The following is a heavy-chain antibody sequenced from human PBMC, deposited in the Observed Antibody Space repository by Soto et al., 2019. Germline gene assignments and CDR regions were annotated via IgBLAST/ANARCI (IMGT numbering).Heavy chain of an antibody. CDR1: GGSISSYY. Sequence: SETLSLTCTVSGGSISSYYWSWIRQPPGKGLEWIGYIYYSGSTNYNPSLKSRVTISVDTSKNQFSLKLSSVTAADTAVYYCARDHCGGDCYLDYWGQGTLVTVSS. CDR2: IYYSGST. D-gene: IGHD2-21*02. CDR3: ARDHCGGDCYLDY. J-gene: IGHJ4*02. V-gene: IGHV4-59*01.